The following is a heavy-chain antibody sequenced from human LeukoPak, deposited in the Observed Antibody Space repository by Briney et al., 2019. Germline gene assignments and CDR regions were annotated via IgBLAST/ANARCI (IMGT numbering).Heavy chain of an antibody. Sequence: GSSVKVSCKASGGTFSSYAISWVRQAPGQGLEWMGGIIPIFGTANYAQKFQGRVTITADESTSTAYMELSSLRPEDTAVYYCARAKDYYDSSGYLHLWGQGTLVTVSS. CDR1: GGTFSSYA. J-gene: IGHJ5*02. V-gene: IGHV1-69*01. CDR3: ARAKDYYDSSGYLHL. D-gene: IGHD3-22*01. CDR2: IIPIFGTA.